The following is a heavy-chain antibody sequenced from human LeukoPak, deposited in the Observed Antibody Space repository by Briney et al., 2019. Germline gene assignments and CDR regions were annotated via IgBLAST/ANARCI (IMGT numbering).Heavy chain of an antibody. D-gene: IGHD2-2*01. V-gene: IGHV4-34*01. CDR1: GGSFSGYY. CDR2: INHGGST. Sequence: PSETLSLTCAVYGGSFSGYYWSWIRQPPGKGLEWIGEINHGGSTNYNPSLKSRVTISVDTSKNQFSLKLSSVTAADTAVYYCARADDIVVVPAAYFDYWGQGTLVTVSS. CDR3: ARADDIVVVPAAYFDY. J-gene: IGHJ4*02.